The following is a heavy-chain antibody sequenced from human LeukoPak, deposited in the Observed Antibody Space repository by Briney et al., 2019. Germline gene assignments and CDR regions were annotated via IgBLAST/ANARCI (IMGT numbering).Heavy chain of an antibody. J-gene: IGHJ4*02. Sequence: GESLKISCKGSGYMFTISWIGWVRQMSGKGLEWMGVIYPGDSDIRYSPSFQGLVTISVDKSISTAYLQWSSLKASDTAMYYCARRLTTATFDYWGQGTLVTVSS. CDR3: ARRLTTATFDY. D-gene: IGHD4-11*01. CDR2: IYPGDSDI. CDR1: GYMFTISW. V-gene: IGHV5-51*01.